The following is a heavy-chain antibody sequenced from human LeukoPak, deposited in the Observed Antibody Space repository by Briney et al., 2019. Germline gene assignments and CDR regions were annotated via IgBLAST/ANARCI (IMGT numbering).Heavy chain of an antibody. V-gene: IGHV3-30*02. J-gene: IGHJ3*02. CDR2: IRYDGSNK. CDR1: GFTFSSYG. Sequence: PGGSLRLSCTASGFTFSSYGMHWVRQAPGKGLEWVAFIRYDGSNKYYADSVKGRFTISRDNSKNTLYLQMNSLRGEDSAVYYCAKALSGSHPYDAFDIWGQGTMVTVSS. CDR3: AKALSGSHPYDAFDI. D-gene: IGHD1-26*01.